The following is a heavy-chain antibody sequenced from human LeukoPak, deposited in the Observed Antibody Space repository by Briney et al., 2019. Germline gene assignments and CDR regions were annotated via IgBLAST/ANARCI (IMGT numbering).Heavy chain of an antibody. Sequence: PSETLSLTCAVYGGSFSGYYWSWIRQPPGKGLEWIGEINHSGSTNYNPSLKSRVTISVDTSKNQFSLKLSSVTAADTAVYYCASGAATGNNWFDPWGQGTLATVSS. D-gene: IGHD6-13*01. CDR3: ASGAATGNNWFDP. CDR1: GGSFSGYY. V-gene: IGHV4-34*01. CDR2: INHSGST. J-gene: IGHJ5*02.